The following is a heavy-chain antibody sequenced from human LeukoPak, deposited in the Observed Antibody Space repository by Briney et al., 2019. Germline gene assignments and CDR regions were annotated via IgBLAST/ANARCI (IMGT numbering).Heavy chain of an antibody. CDR1: GLSFSSYG. V-gene: IGHV3-30*02. Sequence: GGSLRLSCAASGLSFSSYGMHWVRQAPGKGLEWVAFIQYDGSNKFYADSVKGRFTISRDNSKNTLFLQMNSLRAEDTAVYYCAKDGEDGMYYFDYWGQGTLVTVSS. CDR3: AKDGEDGMYYFDY. CDR2: IQYDGSNK. J-gene: IGHJ4*02. D-gene: IGHD4-17*01.